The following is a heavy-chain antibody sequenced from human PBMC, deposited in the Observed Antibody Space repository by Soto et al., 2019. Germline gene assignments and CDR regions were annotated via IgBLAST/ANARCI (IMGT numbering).Heavy chain of an antibody. CDR3: ARKDKSGYFNWFDP. CDR2: IFPSDSDT. CDR1: GYRFTSYW. J-gene: IGHJ5*02. D-gene: IGHD3-22*01. V-gene: IGHV5-51*01. Sequence: GESLKISCRTSGYRFTSYWIAWVRQMPGKGLEWMGIIFPSDSDTRYSPSFQGQVTISADRSTSTVFLQWASLKASDTAVYFCARKDKSGYFNWFDPWGQGTMVTV.